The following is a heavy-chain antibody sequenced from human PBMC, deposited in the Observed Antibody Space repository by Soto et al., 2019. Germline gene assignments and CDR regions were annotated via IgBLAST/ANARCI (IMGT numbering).Heavy chain of an antibody. V-gene: IGHV3-30-3*01. CDR1: GFTFSSYA. CDR2: ISYDGSNK. CDR3: ARDPGGTDFAEWTYYFDY. J-gene: IGHJ4*02. Sequence: QVQLVESGGGVVQPGRSLRLSWAASGFTFSSYAMHWVRQAPGKGLEWVAVISYDGSNKYYADSVKGRFTISRDNSKNTLYPQMNSLRAEDTAVYYCARDPGGTDFAEWTYYFDYWGQGTLVTVSS. D-gene: IGHD3-3*01.